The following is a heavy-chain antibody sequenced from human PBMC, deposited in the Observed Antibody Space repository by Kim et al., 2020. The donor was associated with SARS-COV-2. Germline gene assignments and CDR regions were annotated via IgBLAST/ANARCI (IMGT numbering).Heavy chain of an antibody. CDR1: GFTFSDYY. CDR3: AAINYNWNDGQQAFDY. D-gene: IGHD1-20*01. CDR2: ISSSSSYT. Sequence: GGSLRLSCAASGFTFSDYYMSWIRQAPGKGLEWVSYISSSSSYTNYADSVKGRFTISRDNAKNSLYLQMNSLRAEDTAVYYCAAINYNWNDGQQAFDYWGQGTLVTVSS. V-gene: IGHV3-11*06. J-gene: IGHJ4*02.